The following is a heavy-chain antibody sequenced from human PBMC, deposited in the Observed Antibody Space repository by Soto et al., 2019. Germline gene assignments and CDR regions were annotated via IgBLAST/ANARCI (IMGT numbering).Heavy chain of an antibody. CDR2: ISYDGSNK. CDR3: AGLAAAGIYYYYGMDV. CDR1: GFTFSSYA. Sequence: GGSLRLSCAASGFTFSSYAMRWVRQAPGKGLEWVAVISYDGSNKYYADSVKGRFTISRDNSKNTLYLQMNSLRAEDTAVYYCAGLAAAGIYYYYGMDVWGQGTTVTVSS. V-gene: IGHV3-30-3*01. J-gene: IGHJ6*02. D-gene: IGHD6-13*01.